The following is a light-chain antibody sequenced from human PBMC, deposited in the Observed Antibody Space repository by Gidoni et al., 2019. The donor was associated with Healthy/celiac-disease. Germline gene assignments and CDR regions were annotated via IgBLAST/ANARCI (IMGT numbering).Light chain of an antibody. CDR1: QSISSY. J-gene: IGKJ1*01. CDR2: AAS. V-gene: IGKV1-39*01. CDR3: QQSYSTPPVT. Sequence: DIQMTQSPSSLSASVGDRVTITCRASQSISSYLNWYQQKPGKAPKHLIYAASSLQSGVPSRFSGSGSGTDFILTISSLQPEDFATYYCQQSYSTPPVTFGQGTKVEIK.